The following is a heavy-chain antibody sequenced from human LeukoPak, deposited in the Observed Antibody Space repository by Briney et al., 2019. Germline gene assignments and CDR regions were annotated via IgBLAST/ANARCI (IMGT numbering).Heavy chain of an antibody. CDR3: ARESSSGWRPSWDYYYYMDV. CDR2: IYYSGST. D-gene: IGHD6-19*01. CDR1: GGSISSSSYY. V-gene: IGHV4-39*02. J-gene: IGHJ6*03. Sequence: PSETLSLTCTVSGGSISSSSYYWGWIRQPPGKGLEWIGSIYYSGSTYYNPSLKSRITISVDTSKNQFSLKLSSVTAADTAVYYCARESSSGWRPSWDYYYYMDVWGKGTTVTVSS.